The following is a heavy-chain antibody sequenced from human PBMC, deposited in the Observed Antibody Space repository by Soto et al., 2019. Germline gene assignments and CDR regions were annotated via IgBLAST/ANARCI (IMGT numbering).Heavy chain of an antibody. V-gene: IGHV1-69*06. CDR3: ARVRPKMDV. CDR2: IIPVSGTP. CDR1: GGSFSSYA. Sequence: QVQLVQSGAEAKKPGSSVKVSCKASGGSFSSYAINWVRQAPGQGLEWMGGIIPVSGTPNYAQNFQGRVTITADKSTTTAYMELTNLTSELTSISYCARVRPKMDVWRRGTTVTLSS. J-gene: IGHJ6*01.